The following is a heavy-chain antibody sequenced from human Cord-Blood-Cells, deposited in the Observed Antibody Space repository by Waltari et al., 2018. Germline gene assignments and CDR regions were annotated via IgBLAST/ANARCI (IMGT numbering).Heavy chain of an antibody. CDR1: GFTFSSYW. CDR3: ARYCSGGSCYLDAFDI. CDR2: INSDGSST. J-gene: IGHJ3*02. D-gene: IGHD2-15*01. Sequence: EVQLVESGGGLVQPGGSLRLSCAASGFTFSSYWMHWVRQAPGKGMVWVSRINSDGSSTSYADSVKGRFTISRDNAKNTLYLQMNSLRAEDTAVYYCARYCSGGSCYLDAFDIWGQGTMVTVSS. V-gene: IGHV3-74*01.